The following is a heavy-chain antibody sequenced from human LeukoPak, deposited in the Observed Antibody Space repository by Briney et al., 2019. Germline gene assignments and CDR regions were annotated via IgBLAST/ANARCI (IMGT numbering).Heavy chain of an antibody. Sequence: GGSLRLSCAASGFTFSSYAMSWVRQAPGRGLEWVSCISDSGGSTYYADSVKGRFTISRDNSKDTLYLQMNSLRAEDTAVYYCAKRATVTTFGHCDYWGQGTLVTVSS. CDR3: AKRATVTTFGHCDY. CDR1: GFTFSSYA. D-gene: IGHD4-17*01. CDR2: ISDSGGST. V-gene: IGHV3-23*01. J-gene: IGHJ4*02.